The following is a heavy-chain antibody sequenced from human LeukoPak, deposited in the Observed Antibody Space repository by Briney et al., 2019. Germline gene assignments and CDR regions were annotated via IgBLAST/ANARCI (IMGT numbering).Heavy chain of an antibody. V-gene: IGHV3-30*01. CDR2: ISHDGSQA. CDR3: TTIHY. J-gene: IGHJ4*02. Sequence: GGSLRPSCAASGFPFSSWPMHWVRQAPGKGLEWMTTISHDGSQAYYADSVKGRLTISRDNSKNTFFLQMNNLRVEDTGVYYCTTIHYWGQGTLITVSS. CDR1: GFPFSSWP.